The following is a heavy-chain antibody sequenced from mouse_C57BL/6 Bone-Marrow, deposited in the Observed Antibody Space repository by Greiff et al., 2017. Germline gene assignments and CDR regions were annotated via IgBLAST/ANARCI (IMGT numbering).Heavy chain of an antibody. V-gene: IGHV1-69*01. J-gene: IGHJ3*01. CDR1: GYTFTSYW. CDR3: ALYDYDEAWFAY. CDR2: IDPSDSYT. Sequence: QVQLQQPGAELVMPGASVKLSCKASGYTFTSYWMHWVKQRPGQGLEWIREIDPSDSYTNYNQKFKGKSTLTVDKSSSTAYMQLSSLTSEDSAVYYCALYDYDEAWFAYWGQGTLVTVSA. D-gene: IGHD2-4*01.